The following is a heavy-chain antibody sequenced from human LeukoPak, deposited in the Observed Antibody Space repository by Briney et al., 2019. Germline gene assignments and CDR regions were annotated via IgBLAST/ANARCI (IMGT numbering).Heavy chain of an antibody. J-gene: IGHJ6*03. CDR2: FDPEDGET. D-gene: IGHD1-26*01. Sequence: RASVKVSCKVSGYTLTELSMHWVRQAPGKGLEWMGGFDPEDGETIYAQKFQGRVTMTEDTSTDTAYMELSSLRSEDTAVYYCATAMGATEPGYYYYYYMDVWGKGTTVTVSS. CDR1: GYTLTELS. CDR3: ATAMGATEPGYYYYYYMDV. V-gene: IGHV1-24*01.